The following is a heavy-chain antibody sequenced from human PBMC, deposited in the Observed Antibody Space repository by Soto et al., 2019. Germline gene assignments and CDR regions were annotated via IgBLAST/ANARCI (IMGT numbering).Heavy chain of an antibody. J-gene: IGHJ3*02. Sequence: QVQLVQSGAEVKKPGSSVKVSCKASGGTFSSYAISWVRQAPGQGLEWMGGIIPIFGTANYAQKFQGRVTITADESTSTAYMELSSLRSEDTAVYYCAKDLRDQYYYDSSGHSAFDIWGQGTMVTVSS. CDR1: GGTFSSYA. V-gene: IGHV1-69*01. CDR2: IIPIFGTA. D-gene: IGHD3-22*01. CDR3: AKDLRDQYYYDSSGHSAFDI.